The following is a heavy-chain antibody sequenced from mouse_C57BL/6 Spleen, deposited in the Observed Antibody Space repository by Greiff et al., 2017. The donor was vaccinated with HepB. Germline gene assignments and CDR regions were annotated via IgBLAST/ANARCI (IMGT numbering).Heavy chain of an antibody. Sequence: VKLVESGPGLVQPSQSLSITCTVSGFSLTSYGVHWVRQSPGKGLEWLGVIWSGGSTDYNAAFISRLSISKDNSKSQVFFKMNSLQADDTAIYYCARNGGWLLQNAMDYWGQGTSVTVSS. D-gene: IGHD2-3*01. CDR2: IWSGGST. CDR3: ARNGGWLLQNAMDY. CDR1: GFSLTSYG. V-gene: IGHV2-2*01. J-gene: IGHJ4*01.